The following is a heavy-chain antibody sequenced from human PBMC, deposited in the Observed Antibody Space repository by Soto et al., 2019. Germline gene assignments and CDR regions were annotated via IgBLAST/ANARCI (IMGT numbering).Heavy chain of an antibody. V-gene: IGHV4-4*02. CDR3: ARGERQQLRDD. J-gene: IGHJ4*02. Sequence: SETLSLTCAVSGDSISSDKWWSWVRQPPGKGLEWIGEIHHSGNSNYNPSLKSRVIISVDKSKNQFSLKLSSVTDADTAVYYCARGERQQLRDDWGQGTLVTVSS. CDR2: IHHSGNS. D-gene: IGHD6-13*01. CDR1: GDSISSDKW.